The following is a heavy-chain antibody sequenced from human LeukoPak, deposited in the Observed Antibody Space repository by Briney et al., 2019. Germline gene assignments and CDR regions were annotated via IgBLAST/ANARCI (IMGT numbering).Heavy chain of an antibody. D-gene: IGHD3-22*01. CDR2: IIPISGTA. Sequence: SVKVSCKASGYTFTGYYMHWVRQAPGQGLEWMGGIIPISGTANYAQKFQGRVTITADESTSTAYMELSSLRSEDTAVYYCATRGYDSSGAFDYWGQGTLVTVSS. V-gene: IGHV1-69*13. CDR3: ATRGYDSSGAFDY. J-gene: IGHJ4*02. CDR1: GYTFTGYY.